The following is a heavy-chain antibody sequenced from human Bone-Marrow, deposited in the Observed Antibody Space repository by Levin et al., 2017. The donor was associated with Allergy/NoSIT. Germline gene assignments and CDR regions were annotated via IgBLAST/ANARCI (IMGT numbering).Heavy chain of an antibody. CDR1: GFTFSSYA. CDR2: ISGSGGST. Sequence: PGGSLRLSCAASGFTFSSYAMSWVRQAPGKGLEWVSAISGSGGSTYYADSVKGRFTISRDNSKNTLYLQMNSLRAEDTAVYYWAKVLLWFGEITDAFDIWGQGTMVTVSS. CDR3: AKVLLWFGEITDAFDI. J-gene: IGHJ3*02. D-gene: IGHD3-10*01. V-gene: IGHV3-23*01.